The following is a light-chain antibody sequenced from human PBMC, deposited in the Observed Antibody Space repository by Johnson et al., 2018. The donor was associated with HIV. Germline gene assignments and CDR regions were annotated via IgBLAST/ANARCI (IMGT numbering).Light chain of an antibody. J-gene: IGLJ1*01. CDR2: ENN. V-gene: IGLV1-51*02. Sequence: QSVLTQPPSVSAAPGQKVTISCSGSSSNIGNNYVSWYQQLPGTAPKLLIYENNKRPSGIPGRFSGSKSDTSATLGITGLQTGDEADYYCGTWDSSLSASVFGTGTKVTVL. CDR1: SSNIGNNY. CDR3: GTWDSSLSASV.